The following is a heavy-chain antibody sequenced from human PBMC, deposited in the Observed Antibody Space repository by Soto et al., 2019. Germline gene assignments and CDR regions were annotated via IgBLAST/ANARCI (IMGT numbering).Heavy chain of an antibody. J-gene: IGHJ4*02. CDR2: ISGSGGDT. V-gene: IGHV3-23*01. D-gene: IGHD1-26*01. CDR1: GFTFSDCA. CDR3: AKGRGIYSREPDD. Sequence: PGGSLRLSCAASGFTFSDCAMSWVRQAPGKGLEWVSAISGSGGDTYYADSVKGRFTISRDNSKNTLYLQMNSLRAEDTAVYYCAKGRGIYSREPDDWGQRTLVTVSS.